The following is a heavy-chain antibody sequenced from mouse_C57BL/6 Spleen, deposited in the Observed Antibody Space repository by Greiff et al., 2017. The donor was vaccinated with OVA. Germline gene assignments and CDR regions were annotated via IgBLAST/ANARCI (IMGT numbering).Heavy chain of an antibody. V-gene: IGHV1-82*01. D-gene: IGHD2-2*01. CDR1: GYAFSSSW. CDR3: ARSWLRRRDFDY. J-gene: IGHJ2*01. Sequence: VQLVESGPELVKPGASVKISCKASGYAFSSSWMNWVKQRPGKGLEWIGRIYPGDGDTNYNGKFKGKATLTADKSSSTAYMQLSSLTSEDSAVYFCARSWLRRRDFDYWGQGTTLTVSS. CDR2: IYPGDGDT.